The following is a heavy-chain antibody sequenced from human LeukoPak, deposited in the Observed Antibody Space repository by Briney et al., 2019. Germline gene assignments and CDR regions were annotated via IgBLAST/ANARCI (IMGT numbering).Heavy chain of an antibody. J-gene: IGHJ5*02. V-gene: IGHV4-34*01. D-gene: IGHD1-26*01. CDR2: INHRGST. Sequence: SETLSLPCAVYGGSFSGYYWRWIRQPPGKGREWIGDINHRGSTNYNPSLKSRVTISVDTSKNQFSLKLSSVTAADTAVYYCARGGSKGATPFDPWGQGTLVTVSS. CDR1: GGSFSGYY. CDR3: ARGGSKGATPFDP.